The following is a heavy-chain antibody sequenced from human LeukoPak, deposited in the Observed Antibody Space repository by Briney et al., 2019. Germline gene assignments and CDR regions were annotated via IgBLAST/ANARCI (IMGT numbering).Heavy chain of an antibody. CDR1: GGSISSGSYY. D-gene: IGHD2-2*02. Sequence: PSQTLSLTCTVSGGSISSGSYYWSWIRQPAGKGLEWIGRIYTSGSTNYNPSLKSRVTISVDTSKNQFSLKLSSVTAADTAVYYCARIAPNYYIGQYYFDYWGQGTLVTVSS. CDR2: IYTSGST. V-gene: IGHV4-61*02. CDR3: ARIAPNYYIGQYYFDY. J-gene: IGHJ4*02.